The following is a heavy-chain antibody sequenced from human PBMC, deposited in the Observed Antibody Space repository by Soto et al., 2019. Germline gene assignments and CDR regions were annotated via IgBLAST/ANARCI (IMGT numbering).Heavy chain of an antibody. CDR2: INAGNGNT. J-gene: IGHJ4*02. V-gene: IGHV1-3*01. Sequence: ASVKVSCKASGYTFTSYAMHWVRQAPGQRLERMGWINAGNGNTKYSQKFQGRVTITRDTSASTAYMELSSLRSEDTAVYYCARGSRREYDILTGYPRVGYFDYWSQGTLVTVSS. CDR3: ARGSRREYDILTGYPRVGYFDY. CDR1: GYTFTSYA. D-gene: IGHD3-9*01.